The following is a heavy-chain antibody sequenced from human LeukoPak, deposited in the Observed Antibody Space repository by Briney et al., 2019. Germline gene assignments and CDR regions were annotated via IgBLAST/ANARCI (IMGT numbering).Heavy chain of an antibody. J-gene: IGHJ6*02. CDR2: IYYSGST. CDR3: ARPGYSSSWAPYYYYYGMDV. D-gene: IGHD6-13*01. V-gene: IGHV4-59*12. Sequence: SETLSLTCTVSGGSISSYYWSWIRQPPGKGLEWIGYIYYSGSTNYNPSLKSRVTISVDTSKNQFSLKLSSVTAADTAVYYCARPGYSSSWAPYYYYYGMDVWGQGTTVTVSS. CDR1: GGSISSYY.